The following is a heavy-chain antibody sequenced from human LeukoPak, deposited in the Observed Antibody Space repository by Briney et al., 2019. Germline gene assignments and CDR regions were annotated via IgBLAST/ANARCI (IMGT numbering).Heavy chain of an antibody. J-gene: IGHJ4*02. CDR2: IRYDGSNK. Sequence: GGSLRLSCAASGFTFSSYGMHWVRQAPGKGLEWVAFIRYDGSNKYYADSVKGRFTISRDNSKNTLYLQMNSLRAEDTAVYYCAKAFEYGSGSLPFDYWGQGTLVTVSS. CDR1: GFTFSSYG. V-gene: IGHV3-30*02. D-gene: IGHD3-10*01. CDR3: AKAFEYGSGSLPFDY.